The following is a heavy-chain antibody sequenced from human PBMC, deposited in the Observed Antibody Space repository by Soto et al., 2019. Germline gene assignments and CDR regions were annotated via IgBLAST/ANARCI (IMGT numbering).Heavy chain of an antibody. CDR1: GYSFTSYW. Sequence: GESLKISCKGSGYSFTSYWIGWVRQAPGKGLEWVSVIYGGGTTYYADSVKGRFTISRDTSKNTLYLQMNSLRAEDTAVYYCVQTTGWPGFDFWGQGTLVTVSS. D-gene: IGHD6-19*01. CDR3: VQTTGWPGFDF. CDR2: IYGGGTT. V-gene: IGHV3-53*01. J-gene: IGHJ4*02.